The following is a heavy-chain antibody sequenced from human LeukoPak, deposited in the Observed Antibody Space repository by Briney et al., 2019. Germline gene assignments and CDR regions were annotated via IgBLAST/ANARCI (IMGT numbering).Heavy chain of an antibody. CDR3: ARDGGPSVAENWFDP. CDR2: INPSGGST. D-gene: IGHD6-19*01. V-gene: IGHV1-46*01. CDR1: GYTFTSYY. Sequence: ASVKVSCKASGYTFTSYYMHWVRQAPGQGLEWMGMINPSGGSTSYAQKFQGRVTMTRDTSTSTVYMELSSLRSEDTAVYYCARDGGPSVAENWFDPWGQGTLVTVSS. J-gene: IGHJ5*02.